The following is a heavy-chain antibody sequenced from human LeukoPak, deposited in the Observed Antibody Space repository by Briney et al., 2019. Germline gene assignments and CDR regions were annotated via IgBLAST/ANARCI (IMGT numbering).Heavy chain of an antibody. V-gene: IGHV4-39*07. D-gene: IGHD3-3*01. J-gene: IGHJ4*02. Sequence: PSETLSLTCTVPGDSFNISNYYWGWIRQPPGKGLEWIGSIYYSGTTYYKMSLKSRVTMSIDTSKNKFSLKLSSVTAADTAVYYCARDSHEETSYYDFWSGYYENYFDYWGQGTLVTVSS. CDR1: GDSFNISNYY. CDR2: IYYSGTT. CDR3: ARDSHEETSYYDFWSGYYENYFDY.